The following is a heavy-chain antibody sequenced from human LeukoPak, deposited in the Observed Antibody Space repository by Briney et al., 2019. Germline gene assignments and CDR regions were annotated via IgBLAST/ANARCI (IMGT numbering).Heavy chain of an antibody. J-gene: IGHJ4*02. D-gene: IGHD3-9*01. V-gene: IGHV1-2*02. CDR2: INPKSGDT. CDR1: GYIFTGYH. Sequence: ASVKVSCKASGYIFTGYHIHWVRQAPGQGLEWMGWINPKSGDTHYAQKLQGRVTMTRDTSITTAYMELNRLRSDDTAVYYCARDREYDVLTGPFDYCGQGTLVTVSS. CDR3: ARDREYDVLTGPFDY.